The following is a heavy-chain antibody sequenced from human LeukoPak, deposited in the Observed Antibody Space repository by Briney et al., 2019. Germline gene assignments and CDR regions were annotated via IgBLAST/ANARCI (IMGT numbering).Heavy chain of an antibody. D-gene: IGHD6-13*01. CDR2: INPSGGST. Sequence: ASVKVSCKASGYTFIGYYMHWVRQAPGQGLEWMGIINPSGGSTSYAQKFQGRVTMTRDTSTSTVYMELSSLGSEDTAVYYCARDNRIAAAGSGYFDLWGRGTLVTVSS. V-gene: IGHV1-46*01. CDR1: GYTFIGYY. J-gene: IGHJ2*01. CDR3: ARDNRIAAAGSGYFDL.